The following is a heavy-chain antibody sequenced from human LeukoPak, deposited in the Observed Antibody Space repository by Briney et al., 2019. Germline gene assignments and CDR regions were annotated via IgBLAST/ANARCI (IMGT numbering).Heavy chain of an antibody. CDR1: GFNFDRYT. J-gene: IGHJ4*02. CDR3: AKELDTMFFDY. CDR2: AGWASGTT. V-gene: IGHV3-43*01. D-gene: IGHD3-10*02. Sequence: PGGSLGLSCATSGFNFDRYTIHWVRHAPGKGLEWVSLAGWASGTTFYSDSVRGRFTISRDSGRKSVYLQMNSLTTDDTAFYFCAKELDTMFFDYWGQGALVTVSS.